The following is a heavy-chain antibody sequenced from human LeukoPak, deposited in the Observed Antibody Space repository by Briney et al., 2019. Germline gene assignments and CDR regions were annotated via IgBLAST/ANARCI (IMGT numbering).Heavy chain of an antibody. CDR1: GGSISSYY. J-gene: IGHJ3*02. CDR3: ARQVGQQLVPDAFDI. D-gene: IGHD6-13*01. V-gene: IGHV4-59*08. Sequence: SETLSLTCTVSGGSISSYYWSWIRQPPGKGLEWIGYIYYSGSTNYNPSLKSRVTISVDTSKNQYSLKLSSVTAADTAVYYCARQVGQQLVPDAFDIWGQGTMVTVSS. CDR2: IYYSGST.